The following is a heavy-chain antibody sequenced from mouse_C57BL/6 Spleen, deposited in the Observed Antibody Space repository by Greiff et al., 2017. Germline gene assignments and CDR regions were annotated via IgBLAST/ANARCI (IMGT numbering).Heavy chain of an antibody. V-gene: IGHV1-76*01. J-gene: IGHJ4*01. Sequence: QVQLKQSGAELVRPGASVKLSCKASGYTFTDYYINWVKQRPGQGLEWIARIYPGSGNTYYNEKFKGKATLTAEKSSSTAYMQLSSLTSEDSAVYFCARGNIEGYDYDEEGYAMDYWGQGTSVTVSS. CDR1: GYTFTDYY. CDR3: ARGNIEGYDYDEEGYAMDY. CDR2: IYPGSGNT. D-gene: IGHD2-4*01.